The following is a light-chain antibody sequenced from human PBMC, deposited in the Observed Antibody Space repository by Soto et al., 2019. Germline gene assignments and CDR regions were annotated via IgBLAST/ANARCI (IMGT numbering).Light chain of an antibody. V-gene: IGKV3-20*01. CDR3: QQYGDSPRT. J-gene: IGKJ1*01. CDR2: GAS. CDR1: QAVSSNY. Sequence: ALTQSPGTLSSSPGERATLSCRASQAVSSNYLAWYQQKPGQAPRLLIYGASNRATGIPDRFSGSGSGTDFTLTVSRLEPEDFAVFYCQQYGDSPRTFGQGTKVDIK.